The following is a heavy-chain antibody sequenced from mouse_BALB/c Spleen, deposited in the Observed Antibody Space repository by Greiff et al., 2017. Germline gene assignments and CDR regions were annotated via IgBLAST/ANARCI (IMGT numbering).Heavy chain of an antibody. CDR2: IDTSDSYT. J-gene: IGHJ2*01. Sequence: QVQLQQPGAELVMPGASVKMSCKASGYTFTDYWMHWVKQRPGQGLEWIGAIDTSDSYTSYNQKFKGKATLTVDESSSTAYMQLSSLTSEDSAVYYCARGAGNFDYWGQGTTLTVSS. CDR1: GYTFTDYW. D-gene: IGHD3-3*01. V-gene: IGHV1-69*01. CDR3: ARGAGNFDY.